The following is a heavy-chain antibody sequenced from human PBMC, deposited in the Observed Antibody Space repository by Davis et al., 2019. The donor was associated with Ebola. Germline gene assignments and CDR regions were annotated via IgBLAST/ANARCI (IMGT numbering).Heavy chain of an antibody. D-gene: IGHD3-10*01. J-gene: IGHJ6*02. V-gene: IGHV3-30-3*01. CDR1: GFTFSSYA. CDR3: ARTSLLGFGEMSDYYYGMDV. Sequence: GESLKISCSASGFTFSSYAMHWVRQAPGKGLEWVAVISYDGSNKYYADSVKGRFTISRDNSKNTLYLQMNSLRAEDTAVYYCARTSLLGFGEMSDYYYGMDVWGQGTTVTVSS. CDR2: ISYDGSNK.